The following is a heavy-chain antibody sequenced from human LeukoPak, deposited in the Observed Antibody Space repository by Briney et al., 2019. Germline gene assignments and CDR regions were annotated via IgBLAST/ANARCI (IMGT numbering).Heavy chain of an antibody. CDR2: INPSGGST. D-gene: IGHD3-10*01. V-gene: IGHV1-46*01. J-gene: IGHJ4*02. Sequence: ASVKVSCKASGSSFTSYYIHWVRQAPGQGLEWMGIINPSGGSTSYAPKFQGRVTMTRDTSTSTVYMELSSLRSEDTAVYYCARDIYTSGSLGYWGQGTLVTVSS. CDR1: GSSFTSYY. CDR3: ARDIYTSGSLGY.